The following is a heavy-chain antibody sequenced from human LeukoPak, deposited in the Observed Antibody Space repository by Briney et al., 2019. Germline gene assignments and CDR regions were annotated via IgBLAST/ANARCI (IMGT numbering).Heavy chain of an antibody. CDR1: GFTFSSYS. CDR3: ARAYWSDYYDSSGYRAGFDP. D-gene: IGHD3-22*01. V-gene: IGHV3-48*01. Sequence: PGGSLRLSCAASGFTFSSYSMNWVRQAPGKGLEWVSYISSSSSTIYYADSVKGRFTISRDNAKNSLYLQMNSLRAEDTAVYYCARAYWSDYYDSSGYRAGFDPWGQGTLVTVSS. CDR2: ISSSSSTI. J-gene: IGHJ5*02.